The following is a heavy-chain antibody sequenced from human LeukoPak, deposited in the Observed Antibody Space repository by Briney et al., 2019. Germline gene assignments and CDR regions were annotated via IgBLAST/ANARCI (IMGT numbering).Heavy chain of an antibody. D-gene: IGHD6-6*01. CDR3: ARASGIAARPYYYYYMDV. CDR1: GYTFTSYG. Sequence: GASVKVSCKASGYTFTSYGISWVRQAPGQGLEWMGWISAYNGNTNYAQKLQGRVSMTTDTSTSTAYMELRSLRSDDTAVYYCARASGIAARPYYYYYMDVWGKGTTVTVSS. J-gene: IGHJ6*03. V-gene: IGHV1-18*01. CDR2: ISAYNGNT.